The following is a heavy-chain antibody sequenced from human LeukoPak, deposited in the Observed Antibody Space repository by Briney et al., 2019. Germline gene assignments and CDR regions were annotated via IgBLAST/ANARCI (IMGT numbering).Heavy chain of an antibody. D-gene: IGHD3-10*01. Sequence: GGSLRLSCTASGFTFSNYAMTWVRQAPGKGLEWVSAISANTGRTYYADSVKGRFTISRDNSKNTLYLQMNSLRAEDTAVYYCAKEYGSGSYTANNWFDPWGQGTLVTVSS. CDR2: ISANTGRT. J-gene: IGHJ5*02. CDR1: GFTFSNYA. CDR3: AKEYGSGSYTANNWFDP. V-gene: IGHV3-23*01.